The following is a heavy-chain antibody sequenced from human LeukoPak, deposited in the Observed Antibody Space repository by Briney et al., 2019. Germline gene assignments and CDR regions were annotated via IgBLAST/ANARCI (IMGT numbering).Heavy chain of an antibody. CDR2: IYYSGST. CDR3: ARGRDGYNFLNRGEYYYFDY. CDR1: GGSISSNSYY. J-gene: IGHJ4*02. Sequence: SETLSLTCAVSGGSISSNSYYWGWIRQPPGKGLEWIGSIYYSGSTYYNPSLKSRVTISVDTSKNQFSLKLSSVTAADTAVYYCARGRDGYNFLNRGEYYYFDYWGQGTLVTVSS. V-gene: IGHV4-39*01. D-gene: IGHD5-24*01.